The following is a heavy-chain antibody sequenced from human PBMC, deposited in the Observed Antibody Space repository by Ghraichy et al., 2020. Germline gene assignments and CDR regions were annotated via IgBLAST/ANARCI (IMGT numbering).Heavy chain of an antibody. CDR3: ARAAGPMGYWAAAGYFDY. V-gene: IGHV4-34*01. J-gene: IGHJ4*02. D-gene: IGHD6-13*01. CDR2: INQSGST. Sequence: ESLNISCAVYGWSFSGYYLSWIRQPPGKGLEWIGEINQSGSTNYNPSLKSRVTISIDTSKNQFSLKLSPVTAADTAVYYCARAAGPMGYWAAAGYFDYWGQGTLVTVSS. CDR1: GWSFSGYY.